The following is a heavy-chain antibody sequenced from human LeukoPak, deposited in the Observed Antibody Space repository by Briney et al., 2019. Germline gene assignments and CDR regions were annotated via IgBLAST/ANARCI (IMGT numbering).Heavy chain of an antibody. V-gene: IGHV4-39*01. Sequence: PSETLFLTCTVSGGSISSSNYYWGWIRQPPGKGLEWIGSIFYSGSTYYNPSLRSRVTISVDTSKNQFSLKLSSVTAADTAVYFCARQQIRAGGPAPLCESWGQGTLVTVPS. CDR1: GGSISSSNYY. J-gene: IGHJ4*02. CDR2: IFYSGST. CDR3: ARQQIRAGGPAPLCES. D-gene: IGHD6-13*01.